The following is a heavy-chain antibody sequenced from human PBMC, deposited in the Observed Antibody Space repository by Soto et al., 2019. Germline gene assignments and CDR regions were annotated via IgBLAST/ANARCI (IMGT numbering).Heavy chain of an antibody. J-gene: IGHJ5*02. CDR2: INHSGST. Sequence: SETLSLTCAVYGGSFIGYYCSCIRHPPLKGLEWIGEINHSGSTNYNPSLKSRVTISVDTSKNQFSLKLSSVTAADTAVYYCARTDRQYSSSWYWWFDPWGQGTLVTVSS. V-gene: IGHV4-34*01. D-gene: IGHD6-13*01. CDR1: GGSFIGYY. CDR3: ARTDRQYSSSWYWWFDP.